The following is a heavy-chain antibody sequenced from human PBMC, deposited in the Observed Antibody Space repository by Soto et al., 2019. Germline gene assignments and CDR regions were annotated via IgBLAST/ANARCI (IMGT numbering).Heavy chain of an antibody. D-gene: IGHD2-2*01. J-gene: IGHJ4*02. CDR2: VYSSGTT. CDR3: ARDIGSYAYAEGY. Sequence: KPSETLSLTCSVSGGSINSYWWSWIRQPAGKGLEWIGRVYSSGTTDYNPSLNSRATMSVETSKNQFSLKLTSVTAADTAVYYCARDIGSYAYAEGYWGQGIQVTVS. V-gene: IGHV4-4*07. CDR1: GGSINSYW.